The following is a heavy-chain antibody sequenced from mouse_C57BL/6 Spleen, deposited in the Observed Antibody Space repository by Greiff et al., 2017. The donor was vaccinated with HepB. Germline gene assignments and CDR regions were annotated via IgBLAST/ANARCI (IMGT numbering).Heavy chain of an antibody. V-gene: IGHV1-72*01. J-gene: IGHJ3*01. CDR2: IDPNSGGT. CDR3: SYDYDGGFAY. D-gene: IGHD2-4*01. CDR1: GYTFTSYW. Sequence: QVQLKQPGAELVKPGASVKLSCKASGYTFTSYWMHWVKQRPGRGLEWIGRIDPNSGGTKYNEKFKSKATLTVDKHSSTAYMQLSSLTSEDSAVYYCSYDYDGGFAYWGQGTLVTVSA.